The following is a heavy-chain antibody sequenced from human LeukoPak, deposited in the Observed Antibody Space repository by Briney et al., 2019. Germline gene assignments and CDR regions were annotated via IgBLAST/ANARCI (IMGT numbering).Heavy chain of an antibody. V-gene: IGHV4-31*03. CDR2: IYYSGST. D-gene: IGHD3-22*01. J-gene: IGHJ4*02. CDR3: ARAPVPGDYYDSSGYPPGYFDY. Sequence: SQTLSLPCTVSGGSISSGGYYWSWIRQHPGKGLGWIGYIYYSGSTYYNPSLKSRVTISVDTSKNQFSLKLSSVTAADTAVYYCARAPVPGDYYDSSGYPPGYFDYWGQGTLVTVSS. CDR1: GGSISSGGYY.